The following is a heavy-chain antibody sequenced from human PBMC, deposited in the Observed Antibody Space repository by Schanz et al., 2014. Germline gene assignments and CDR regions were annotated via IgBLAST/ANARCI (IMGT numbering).Heavy chain of an antibody. CDR1: GGSISSSNYY. CDR2: IYYSGST. Sequence: QLQLQESGPGLVKPSETLSLTCTVSGGSISSSNYYWGWIRQPPGKGLEWIGSIYYSGSTNYNPSREGRVAMSLDTSKNLFSLTLSSVTAADTAVYYCARLNYDSSGYPYYYGMDVWGQGTTVTVSS. V-gene: IGHV4-39*07. CDR3: ARLNYDSSGYPYYYGMDV. J-gene: IGHJ6*02. D-gene: IGHD3-22*01.